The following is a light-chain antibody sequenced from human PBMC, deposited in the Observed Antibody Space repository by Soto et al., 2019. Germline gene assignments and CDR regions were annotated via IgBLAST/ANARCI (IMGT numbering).Light chain of an antibody. CDR3: QSYDSSLRTSV. CDR2: GNS. Sequence: QSVLTQPPSVSGAPGQRVTISCTGSSSNIGAGYDVNWYQQLPGTAPKVLIYGNSNRPSGVPDRFSGSKSGASASLAITGLQAEDEADYYCQSYDSSLRTSVFGGGTKLTV. V-gene: IGLV1-40*01. J-gene: IGLJ2*01. CDR1: SSNIGAGYD.